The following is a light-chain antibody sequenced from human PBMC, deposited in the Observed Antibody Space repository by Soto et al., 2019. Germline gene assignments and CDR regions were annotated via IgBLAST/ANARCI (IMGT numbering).Light chain of an antibody. V-gene: IGKV1-5*01. J-gene: IGKJ5*01. CDR1: QTISSW. CDR2: AAS. Sequence: DIQMTQSPSTLSGSVGDRVTITCRASQTISSWLAWYQQKPGKAPERLIYAASTLQNGVPSRFSGSGSGTEFTLTISSLQPEDSATYYCQEYNSDSITFGQGTRLEIK. CDR3: QEYNSDSIT.